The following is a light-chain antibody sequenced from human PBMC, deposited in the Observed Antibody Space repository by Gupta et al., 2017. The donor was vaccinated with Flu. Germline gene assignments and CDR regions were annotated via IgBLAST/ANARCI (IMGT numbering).Light chain of an antibody. CDR3: QQYGLSPLT. J-gene: IGKJ1*01. CDR1: QTITSNF. Sequence: GTLSLSAGESATLSCRASQTITSNFLAWYHQKPGQAPTRLLSCVPPIVTGVTARFGGCGSGTDFTLTISRLEPEDFAVYYCQQYGLSPLTFGQGTKVEI. V-gene: IGKV3-20*01. CDR2: CVP.